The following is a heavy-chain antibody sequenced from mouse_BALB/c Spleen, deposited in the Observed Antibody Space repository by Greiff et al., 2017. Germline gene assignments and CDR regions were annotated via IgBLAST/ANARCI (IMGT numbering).Heavy chain of an antibody. CDR3: ARWGTTVVATDAMDY. V-gene: IGHV1-7*01. Sequence: VQLQQSGAELAKPGASVKMSCKASGYTFTSYWMHWVKQRPGQGLEWIGYINPSTGYTEYNQKFKDNATLTADKSSSTAYMQLSSLTSEDSAVYYCARWGTTVVATDAMDYWGQGTSVTVSS. CDR2: INPSTGYT. D-gene: IGHD1-1*01. CDR1: GYTFTSYW. J-gene: IGHJ4*01.